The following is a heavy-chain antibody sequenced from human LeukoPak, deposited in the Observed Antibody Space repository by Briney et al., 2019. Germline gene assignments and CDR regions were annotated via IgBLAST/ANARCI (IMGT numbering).Heavy chain of an antibody. CDR2: MNPSGGDT. Sequence: GASVKVSCKASGYTFTSYFMYWVRQAPGQGLEWMGIMNPSGGDTNSAQKFQGRLTMTWDTSTSTLYMELSSLRSEDTAMYYCARGPRTSRMTLFDSWGQGTLVTVSS. V-gene: IGHV1-46*01. CDR3: ARGPRTSRMTLFDS. J-gene: IGHJ5*02. CDR1: GYTFTSYF. D-gene: IGHD1-14*01.